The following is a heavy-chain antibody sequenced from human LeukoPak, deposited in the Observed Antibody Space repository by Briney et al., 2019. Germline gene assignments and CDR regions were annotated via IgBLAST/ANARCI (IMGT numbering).Heavy chain of an antibody. J-gene: IGHJ4*02. CDR2: INPNSVST. V-gene: IGHV1-2*02. D-gene: IGHD3-22*01. Sequence: ASVKVSCKASGYTFTGYYMHWVRQAPGQGLECMGWINPNSVSTNYAQKLQGRVTMTTETSKSSAYMELRSLRSDDTVVYYCAREFFSYYDSSGYHYWGQGTLVTVSS. CDR1: GYTFTGYY. CDR3: AREFFSYYDSSGYHY.